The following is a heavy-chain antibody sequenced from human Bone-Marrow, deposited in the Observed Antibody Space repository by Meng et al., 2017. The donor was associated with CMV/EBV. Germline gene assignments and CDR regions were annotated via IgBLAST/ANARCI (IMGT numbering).Heavy chain of an antibody. D-gene: IGHD4-11*01. CDR2: INPSSGGT. Sequence: ASVKVSCKASGYTFTGYYMHWVRQAPGQGLEWMGWINPSSGGTNNAQKFQGRVTMTRDTSISTAYMELSRLRSDDTAVYYCARDGARTVTPNYYYYYGMDVWGQGPTVTVSS. CDR3: ARDGARTVTPNYYYYYGMDV. CDR1: GYTFTGYY. V-gene: IGHV1-2*02. J-gene: IGHJ6*02.